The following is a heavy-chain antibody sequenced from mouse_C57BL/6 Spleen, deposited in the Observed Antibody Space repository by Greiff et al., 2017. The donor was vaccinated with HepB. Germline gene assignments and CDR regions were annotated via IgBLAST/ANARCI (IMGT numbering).Heavy chain of an antibody. CDR3: ARRGTSSGAMDY. J-gene: IGHJ4*01. D-gene: IGHD3-1*01. CDR1: GYTFTSYW. V-gene: IGHV1-53*01. CDR2: INPSNGGT. Sequence: QVHVKQPGTELVKPGASVKLSCKASGYTFTSYWMHWVKQRPGQGLEWIGNINPSNGGTNYNEKFKSKATLTVDKSSSTAYMQLSSLTSEDSAVYYCARRGTSSGAMDYWGQGTSVTVSS.